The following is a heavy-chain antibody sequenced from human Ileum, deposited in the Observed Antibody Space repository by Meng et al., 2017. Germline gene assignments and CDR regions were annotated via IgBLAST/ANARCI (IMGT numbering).Heavy chain of an antibody. CDR3: ARGDSSNRGFDY. V-gene: IGHV1-18*01. D-gene: IGHD6-19*01. Sequence: QVQLVQFGAEVKNPGASVKVSCKASGYTFTSYGLSWVRQAPGQGLEWMGWISPYNGNTNYVQKVQGRLTVTTDTSTSTAYMELRSLRSVDTAVYYCARGDSSNRGFDYWGQGTLVTVSS. CDR2: ISPYNGNT. J-gene: IGHJ4*02. CDR1: GYTFTSYG.